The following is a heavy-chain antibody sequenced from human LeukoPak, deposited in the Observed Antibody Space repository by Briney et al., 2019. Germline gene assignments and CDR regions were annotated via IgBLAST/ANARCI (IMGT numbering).Heavy chain of an antibody. CDR2: IYYSGST. CDR3: ARHPTYYDFWSGYYFSGPFLDY. V-gene: IGHV4-39*01. D-gene: IGHD3-3*01. CDR1: GGSISSSSYY. Sequence: SGTLSLTCTVSGGSISSSSYYWGWIRQPPGKGLEWIGSIYYSGSTYYNPSLKSRVTISVDTSKNQLSLKLSSVTAADTAVYYCARHPTYYDFWSGYYFSGPFLDYWGQGTLVTVSS. J-gene: IGHJ4*02.